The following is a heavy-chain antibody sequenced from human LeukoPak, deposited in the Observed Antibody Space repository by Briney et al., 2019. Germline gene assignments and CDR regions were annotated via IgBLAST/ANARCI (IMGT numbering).Heavy chain of an antibody. CDR2: IYYSGST. J-gene: IGHJ6*02. Sequence: SETLSLTCTVSGGSISSYYWSWIRQPPGKGLEWIGYIYYSGSTNYNPSLKSRVTISVDTSKNQFSLKLSSVTAADTAVYYCARGAPYYYYGMDVWGQGTTVAVSS. CDR3: ARGAPYYYYGMDV. V-gene: IGHV4-59*01. D-gene: IGHD1-26*01. CDR1: GGSISSYY.